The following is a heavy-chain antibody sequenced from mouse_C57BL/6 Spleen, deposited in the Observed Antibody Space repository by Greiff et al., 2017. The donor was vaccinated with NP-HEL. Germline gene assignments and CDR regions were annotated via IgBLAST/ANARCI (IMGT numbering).Heavy chain of an antibody. D-gene: IGHD2-5*01. CDR3: ARGSYYSNY. CDR1: GYTFTSYW. Sequence: QVQLQQPGAELVRPGSSVKLSCKASGYTFTSYWMHWVKQRPIQGLEWIGNIDPSDSETHYNQKFKDKATLTVDKSSSTAYLQLSSLTSEDSAVDYCARGSYYSNYWGQGTLVTVSA. J-gene: IGHJ3*01. V-gene: IGHV1-52*01. CDR2: IDPSDSET.